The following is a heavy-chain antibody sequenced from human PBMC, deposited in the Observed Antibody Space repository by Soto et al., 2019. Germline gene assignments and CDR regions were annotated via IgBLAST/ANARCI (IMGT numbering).Heavy chain of an antibody. V-gene: IGHV1-18*01. CDR2: ISAYNGNT. CDR3: ARQRDYYGSGSPRVYYYYGMDV. CDR1: GYAFTSNG. Sequence: AAVKVSCKASGYAFTSNGISWLRQAPGPGLEWMGWISAYNGNTNYAQKLQGRVTMTTDTSTSTAYMELRSLRSDDTAMYYCARQRDYYGSGSPRVYYYYGMDVWGQGTTVTFSS. J-gene: IGHJ6*02. D-gene: IGHD3-10*01.